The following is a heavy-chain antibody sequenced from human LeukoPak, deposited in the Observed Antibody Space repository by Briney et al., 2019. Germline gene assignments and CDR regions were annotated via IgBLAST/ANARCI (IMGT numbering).Heavy chain of an antibody. D-gene: IGHD3-10*01. V-gene: IGHV1-69*01. CDR1: GGTFSSYA. J-gene: IGHJ5*02. CDR2: IIPIFGTA. Sequence: SVKVSCKASGGTFSSYAISWVRQAPGQGLEWMGGIIPIFGTANYAQKFQGRVTITADESTSTAYMELSSLRSEDTAVYYCARFGGYGSGVNWFDPWGQGTLVTASS. CDR3: ARFGGYGSGVNWFDP.